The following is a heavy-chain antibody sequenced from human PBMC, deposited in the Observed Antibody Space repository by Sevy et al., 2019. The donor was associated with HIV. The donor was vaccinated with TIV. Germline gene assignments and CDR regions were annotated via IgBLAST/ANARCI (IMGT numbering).Heavy chain of an antibody. CDR1: GFTFSSYW. CDR3: AREGYSGSYYSPYYYYGMDV. V-gene: IGHV3-74*01. D-gene: IGHD1-26*01. J-gene: IGHJ6*02. CDR2: INRDGSST. Sequence: GGSLRLSCAASGFTFSSYWMHWVRQAPGKGLVWVSRINRDGSSTSYADSVKGRFTISRDNAKNTLYLQMNSLRAEDTAVYYCAREGYSGSYYSPYYYYGMDVWGQGSTVTVSS.